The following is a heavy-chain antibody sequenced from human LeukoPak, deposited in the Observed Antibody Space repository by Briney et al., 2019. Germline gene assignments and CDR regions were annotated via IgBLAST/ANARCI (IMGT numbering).Heavy chain of an antibody. D-gene: IGHD2-2*02. CDR2: IYYSGST. CDR1: GGSFSGYY. J-gene: IGHJ5*02. Sequence: SETLSLTCAVYGGSFSGYYWSWIRQPPGKGLEWIGYIYYSGSTNYNPSLKSRVTISVDTSKNQFSLKLSSVTAADTAVYYCARYCSSTSRYSSGWFDPWGQGTLVTVSS. V-gene: IGHV4-59*01. CDR3: ARYCSSTSRYSSGWFDP.